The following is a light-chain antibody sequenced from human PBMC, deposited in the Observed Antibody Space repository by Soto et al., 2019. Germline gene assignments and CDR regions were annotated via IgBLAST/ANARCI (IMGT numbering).Light chain of an antibody. CDR2: AAS. CDR1: QDIHNY. Sequence: AFLLTQSPSSFSASTGDRATITCRASQDIHNYLAWYQQVPGKAPKLLLYAASILQTGVPSRFSGSGSGTDFTLTIDGLQSEDFATYFCQHYYNYPWTFGQGTTVE. J-gene: IGKJ1*01. V-gene: IGKV1-8*01. CDR3: QHYYNYPWT.